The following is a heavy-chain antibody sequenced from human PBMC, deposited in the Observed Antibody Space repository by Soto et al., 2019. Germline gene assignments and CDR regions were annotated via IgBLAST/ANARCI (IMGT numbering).Heavy chain of an antibody. D-gene: IGHD3-10*02. CDR1: GFTFSSYA. Sequence: QVQLVESGGGVVQPGRSLRLSCVASGFTFSSYAMHWVRQAPGKGLEWVAVISCDGSNKYYADSVKGRFTISRHNSKNPMYLQMHSLRAEDTAVYYCARALFHYYYYGMDVLGQGTTVTVSS. V-gene: IGHV3-30-3*01. J-gene: IGHJ6*02. CDR3: ARALFHYYYYGMDV. CDR2: ISCDGSNK.